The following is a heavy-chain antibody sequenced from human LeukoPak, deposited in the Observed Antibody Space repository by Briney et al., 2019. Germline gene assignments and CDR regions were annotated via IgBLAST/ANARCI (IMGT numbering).Heavy chain of an antibody. CDR2: IYTSGST. CDR1: GGSISSYY. Sequence: SETLPLTCTVSGGSISSYYWSWIRQPAGKGLEWIGLIYTSGSTNYNPSLKSRVTMSVDTSKNQFSLKLSSVTAADTAVYYCVRGSAAAACDYWGQGTLVTVSS. V-gene: IGHV4-4*07. D-gene: IGHD6-13*01. J-gene: IGHJ4*02. CDR3: VRGSAAAACDY.